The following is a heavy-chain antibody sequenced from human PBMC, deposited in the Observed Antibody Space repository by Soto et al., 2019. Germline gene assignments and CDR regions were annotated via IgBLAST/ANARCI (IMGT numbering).Heavy chain of an antibody. D-gene: IGHD6-6*01. CDR2: IWYDGSNK. V-gene: IGHV3-33*06. CDR3: AKEYSSSPYYFDY. Sequence: PGGSLSLSCAASGFTFGSYGMHWVRQAPGKGLEWVAVIWYDGSNKYYADSVKGRFTISRDNSKNTLYLQMNSLRAEDTAVYYCAKEYSSSPYYFDYWGQGTLVTVSS. J-gene: IGHJ4*02. CDR1: GFTFGSYG.